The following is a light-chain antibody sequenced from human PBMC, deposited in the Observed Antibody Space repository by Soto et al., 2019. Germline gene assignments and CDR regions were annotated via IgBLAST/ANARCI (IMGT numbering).Light chain of an antibody. CDR3: QQYNSLYP. CDR2: KAY. V-gene: IGKV1-5*03. Sequence: DIQMTPSPSTLSASVGDRVTITCLAIQSISSGLAWYQQKQGKDPKLLIYKAYSLESGVPSRFSGSGSETEFTLTISSLQPDDFATYYCQQYNSLYPFGQGTNLEIK. CDR1: QSISSG. J-gene: IGKJ2*01.